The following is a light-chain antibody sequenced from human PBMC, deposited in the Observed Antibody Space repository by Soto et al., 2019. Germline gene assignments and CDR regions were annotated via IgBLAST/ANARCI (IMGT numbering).Light chain of an antibody. CDR3: EAWDDSLNGVV. Sequence: QAVLTQTPSASATPGQRVNISCSGSSSNIGSNNVNWYQQLPGTAPKLLIYSNNQRPSGVPDRFSGSKSGTSASLAISGLQSEDEADYYCEAWDDSLNGVVFGGGTKLTVL. V-gene: IGLV1-44*01. J-gene: IGLJ2*01. CDR1: SSNIGSNN. CDR2: SNN.